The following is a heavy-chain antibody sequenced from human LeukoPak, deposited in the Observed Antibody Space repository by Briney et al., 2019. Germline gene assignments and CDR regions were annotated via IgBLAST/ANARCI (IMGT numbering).Heavy chain of an antibody. D-gene: IGHD3-10*01. Sequence: SETLSLTCTVSGGSISSYYWTWIRQPAGKGLDWIGRVSSSGTTNYNPSLKSRVTISVDTSKNQFSLNLTSVTAADTAVYYCARASASGFDPWGQGTLVTVSS. CDR2: VSSSGTT. V-gene: IGHV4-4*07. J-gene: IGHJ5*02. CDR3: ARASASGFDP. CDR1: GGSISSYY.